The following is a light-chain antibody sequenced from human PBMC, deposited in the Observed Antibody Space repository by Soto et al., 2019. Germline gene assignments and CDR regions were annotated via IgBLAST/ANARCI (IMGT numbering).Light chain of an antibody. J-gene: IGKJ1*01. CDR3: QHYGTSPRP. V-gene: IGKV3-20*01. Sequence: EIVLTQSPGTLSLFPGERATFSCRASQSVSSTHLAWYQQKPGQAPRLHIYAASSRATGIPDRFSGSGSGRDFTLTISRLEPEDSAVYYCQHYGTSPRPFGQGTKVEIK. CDR2: AAS. CDR1: QSVSSTH.